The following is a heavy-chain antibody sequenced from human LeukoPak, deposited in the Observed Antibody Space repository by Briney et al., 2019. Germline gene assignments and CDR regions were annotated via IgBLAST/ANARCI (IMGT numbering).Heavy chain of an antibody. Sequence: ASVKVSCKASGYTFTGSHMHWVRQAPGQGLEWMGWINPNSGGTNYAQKFQGRVTMTRDTSISTAYMELSRLKSDDTAFYYCAKYYYDSYEGYYFDYWGQGTLVTVSS. D-gene: IGHD3-22*01. V-gene: IGHV1-2*02. J-gene: IGHJ4*02. CDR2: INPNSGGT. CDR1: GYTFTGSH. CDR3: AKYYYDSYEGYYFDY.